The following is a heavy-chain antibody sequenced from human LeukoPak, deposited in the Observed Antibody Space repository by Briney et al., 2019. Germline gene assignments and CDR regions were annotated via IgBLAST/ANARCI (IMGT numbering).Heavy chain of an antibody. CDR3: SRLRGYSYGYADY. D-gene: IGHD5-18*01. Sequence: GGSLRLSCAASGFTFSSYSMNWVRQAPGKGLEWVSSISSSSSYIYYADSVKGRFTISRDNAKNSLYLQMNSLRAEDTAVYYCSRLRGYSYGYADYWGQGTLVTVSS. J-gene: IGHJ4*02. CDR1: GFTFSSYS. CDR2: ISSSSSYI. V-gene: IGHV3-21*01.